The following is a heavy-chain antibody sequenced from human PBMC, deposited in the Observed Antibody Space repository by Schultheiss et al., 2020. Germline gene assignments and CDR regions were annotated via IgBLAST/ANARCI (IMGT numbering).Heavy chain of an antibody. V-gene: IGHV4-61*08. CDR2: ISHSGST. Sequence: SETLSLTCTVSGGSISSGGYYWSWIRQHPGKGLEWIGYISHSGSTNYNSSLKSRVTISVDTSKNQFSLKLSSVTAADTAVYYCAIPGSYDYYYYGMDVWGQGTTVTVSS. J-gene: IGHJ6*02. CDR3: AIPGSYDYYYYGMDV. CDR1: GGSISSGGYY.